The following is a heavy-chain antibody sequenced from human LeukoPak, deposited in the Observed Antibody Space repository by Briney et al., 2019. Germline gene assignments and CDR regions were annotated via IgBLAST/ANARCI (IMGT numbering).Heavy chain of an antibody. CDR3: AREAAGMTK. D-gene: IGHD6-13*01. Sequence: SETLSLTCAVYGGSFSGYYWSWIRQPPGKGLEWIGEINHSGSTNYNPSLKSRVTISVDTSKNQFSLKLSSVTPEDTAVYYCAREAAGMTKWGQGTLVTVSS. CDR1: GGSFSGYY. J-gene: IGHJ4*02. V-gene: IGHV4-34*01. CDR2: INHSGST.